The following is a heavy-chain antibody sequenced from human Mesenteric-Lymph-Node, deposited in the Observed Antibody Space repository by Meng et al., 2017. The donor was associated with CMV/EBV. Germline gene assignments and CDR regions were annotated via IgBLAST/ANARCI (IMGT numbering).Heavy chain of an antibody. CDR1: GFTFSSYW. V-gene: IGHV3-7*01. Sequence: GESLKISCAASGFTFSSYWMSWVRQAPGKGLEWVANIKQDGSEKYYVDSVKGRFTISRDNAKNSLYLQMNSLRAEDTAVYYCARDLYCSSTSCYYDAFDIWGQGTMVTVSS. D-gene: IGHD2-2*01. CDR3: ARDLYCSSTSCYYDAFDI. CDR2: IKQDGSEK. J-gene: IGHJ3*02.